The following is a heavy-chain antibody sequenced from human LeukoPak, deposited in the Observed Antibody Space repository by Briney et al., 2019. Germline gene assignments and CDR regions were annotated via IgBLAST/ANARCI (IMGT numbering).Heavy chain of an antibody. V-gene: IGHV3-11*04. J-gene: IGHJ4*02. CDR3: ARLPAYCSSTSCYYDY. D-gene: IGHD2-2*01. Sequence: GGSLRLSCAASGFTFSDYYMTWIRQAPGKGLEWVSYISSASGSIYYADSVKGRFTISRDNAKNSLFLQMNSLRAEDTAVYYCARLPAYCSSTSCYYDYWGQGTLVTVSS. CDR1: GFTFSDYY. CDR2: ISSASGSI.